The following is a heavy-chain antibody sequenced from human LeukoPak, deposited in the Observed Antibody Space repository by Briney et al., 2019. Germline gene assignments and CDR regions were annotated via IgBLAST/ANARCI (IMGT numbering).Heavy chain of an antibody. J-gene: IGHJ4*02. Sequence: GGSLRLSCAASGFTFSSYAMSWVRQAPGKGLEWVSALSGNDGGTYYADSVKGRFTISRDNSKNTLYLQMNSLRDEDTAVYYCAKDSHWILFDDWGQGTLVTVSS. CDR1: GFTFSSYA. D-gene: IGHD2-2*03. CDR2: LSGNDGGT. V-gene: IGHV3-23*01. CDR3: AKDSHWILFDD.